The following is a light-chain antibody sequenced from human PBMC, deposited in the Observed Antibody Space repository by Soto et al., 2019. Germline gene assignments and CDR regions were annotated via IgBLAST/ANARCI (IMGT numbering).Light chain of an antibody. V-gene: IGKV1-5*01. Sequence: DIQMTQSPSTLSASVGDRVTITCRASQSISSWLAWYQQKPGKAPKLLIYDASSLESGVPSRFSGIGSGTECTLTISSLQPDDFATYYCQQYNSYSGTFGQGTKVEIK. CDR3: QQYNSYSGT. CDR1: QSISSW. J-gene: IGKJ1*01. CDR2: DAS.